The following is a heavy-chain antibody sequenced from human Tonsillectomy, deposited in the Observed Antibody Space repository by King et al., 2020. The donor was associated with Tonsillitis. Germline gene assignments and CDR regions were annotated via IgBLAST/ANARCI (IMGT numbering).Heavy chain of an antibody. CDR2: ISYDGSNN. J-gene: IGHJ6*03. Sequence: VQLGESGGGVVQPGRSLRLSCAASGFTFSTYAMHWVRQAPGKGLEWVAVISYDGSNNHYADSVKGRFTISRDNSKNTLYLQMNGLRAEDTAVYYCARYGVMSTVGSWVVPPSFYYMDVWGKGTTVTVSS. CDR1: GFTFSTYA. D-gene: IGHD4-11*01. V-gene: IGHV3-30*01. CDR3: ARYGVMSTVGSWVVPPSFYYMDV.